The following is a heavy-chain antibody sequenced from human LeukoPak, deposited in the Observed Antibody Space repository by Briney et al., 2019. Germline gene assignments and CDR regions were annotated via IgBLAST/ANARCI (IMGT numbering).Heavy chain of an antibody. V-gene: IGHV1-8*01. CDR3: ARVPRRGDQFDP. CDR2: MNPQSGDT. J-gene: IGHJ5*02. D-gene: IGHD3-10*01. CDR1: GYTFTSYD. Sequence: ASVKVSCKASGYTFTSYDINGVRQATGQGLEWMGWMNPQSGDTDYAQKFQGRVTMTRSPYITTAYMELTSLTYEDTAVYYCARVPRRGDQFDPWGQGTLVTVSS.